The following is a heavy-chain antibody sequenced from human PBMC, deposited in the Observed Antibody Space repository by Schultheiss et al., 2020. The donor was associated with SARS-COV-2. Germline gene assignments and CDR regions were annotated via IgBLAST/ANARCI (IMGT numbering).Heavy chain of an antibody. V-gene: IGHV4-31*03. D-gene: IGHD6-13*01. J-gene: IGHJ3*02. CDR1: GGSISSGGYY. CDR2: IYYSGST. Sequence: SETLSLTCTVSGGSISSGGYYWSWIRQHPGKGLEWIGYIYYSGSTYYNPSLKSRVTISVDRSKNQFSLKLSSVTAADTAVYYCAGRIADGDAFDIWGQGTMVTVSS. CDR3: AGRIADGDAFDI.